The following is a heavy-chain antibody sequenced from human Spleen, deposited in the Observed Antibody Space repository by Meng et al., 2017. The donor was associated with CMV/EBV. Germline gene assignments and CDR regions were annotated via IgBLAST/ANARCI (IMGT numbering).Heavy chain of an antibody. CDR2: IYSGGST. J-gene: IGHJ6*02. V-gene: IGHV3-53*01. Sequence: GESLKISCAASGFTVSSNYMSWVRQAPGKGLEWVSVIYSGGSTYYADSVKGRFTIPRDNSKNTLYLQMNSLRAEDTAVYYCARDFYYDPYYYGMDVWGQGTTVTVSS. D-gene: IGHD3-22*01. CDR1: GFTVSSNY. CDR3: ARDFYYDPYYYGMDV.